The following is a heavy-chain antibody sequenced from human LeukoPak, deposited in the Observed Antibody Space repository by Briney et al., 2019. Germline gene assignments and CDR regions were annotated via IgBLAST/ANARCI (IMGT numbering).Heavy chain of an antibody. J-gene: IGHJ4*02. CDR1: GYTFSGYY. D-gene: IGHD4-17*01. Sequence: ASVKVSCKASGYTFSGYYMHWVRQAPGQGLEWMGWTNPNSGGTNYAQKFQGRVTMTRDTSISTAYMELSSLRSEDTAVYYCARGLRRNRRYYFDYWGQGTLVTVSS. CDR3: ARGLRRNRRYYFDY. CDR2: TNPNSGGT. V-gene: IGHV1-2*02.